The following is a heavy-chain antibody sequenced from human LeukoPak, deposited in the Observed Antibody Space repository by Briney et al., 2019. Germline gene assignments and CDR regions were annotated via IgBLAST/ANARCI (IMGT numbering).Heavy chain of an antibody. CDR1: GYTFTRYG. V-gene: IGHV1-18*01. CDR3: ARDCSGGSCYSGRAFDI. Sequence: ASVKVSCKASGYTFTRYGISWVREAPGQGLEWMGWVSAYKGNTNYAQKLQGSVTMTTDTSSSTAYMELRSLRSDDTAVYYCARDCSGGSCYSGRAFDIWGQGTLVTVST. J-gene: IGHJ3*02. CDR2: VSAYKGNT. D-gene: IGHD2-15*01.